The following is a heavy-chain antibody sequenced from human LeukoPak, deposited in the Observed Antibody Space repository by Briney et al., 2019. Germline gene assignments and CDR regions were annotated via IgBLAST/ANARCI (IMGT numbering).Heavy chain of an antibody. CDR2: ISPRSTTI. Sequence: GGSLKLSCAASGFTFNDHYMTWIRQAPGKGLEWVSYISPRSTTIYYADSVKGRFTISRDNAKNSLYLQMNSLGAEDTAVYYCAGEADGGYVDDFYYYYYMDVWGKGTTVSVSS. D-gene: IGHD5-12*01. V-gene: IGHV3-11*04. CDR1: GFTFNDHY. J-gene: IGHJ6*03. CDR3: AGEADGGYVDDFYYYYYMDV.